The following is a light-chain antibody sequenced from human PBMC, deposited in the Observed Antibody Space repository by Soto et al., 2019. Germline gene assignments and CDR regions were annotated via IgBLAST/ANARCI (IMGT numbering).Light chain of an antibody. V-gene: IGKV4-1*01. CDR3: QQYYSNPELT. J-gene: IGKJ4*01. CDR2: WAS. Sequence: DSVMTQSQDSLAVSLGERATINCKSSQSLLYSSNNKNYLAWYQQKPGQPPRLLIYWASTRESGVPDRFSGSGSGTDFTLPISSLQSEDVSVYYCQQYYSNPELTFGRGTKVDIK. CDR1: QSLLYSSNNKNY.